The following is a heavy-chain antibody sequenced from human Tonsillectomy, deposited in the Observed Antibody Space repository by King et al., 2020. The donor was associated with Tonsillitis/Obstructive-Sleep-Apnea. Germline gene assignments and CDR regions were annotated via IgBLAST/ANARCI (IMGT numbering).Heavy chain of an antibody. CDR2: IIPRSAIA. Sequence: QLVQSGAEVKKPGSSVKVSCKASGGTFSSYAINWVRQAPGQGLEWMGGIIPRSAIANSARKFQGRVTITADESTNTTYIELSSLGSEETGVFYCAAHVMTKPGDNYYYFYMDVWGEGTTVTVSS. J-gene: IGHJ6*03. CDR1: GGTFSSYA. D-gene: IGHD2-21*02. V-gene: IGHV1-69*01. CDR3: AAHVMTKPGDNYYYFYMDV.